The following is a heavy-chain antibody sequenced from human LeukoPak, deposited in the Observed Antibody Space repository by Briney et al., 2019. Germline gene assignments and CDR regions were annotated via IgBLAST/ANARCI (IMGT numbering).Heavy chain of an antibody. D-gene: IGHD3-22*01. J-gene: IGHJ3*02. CDR1: GYTFTGYY. CDR2: INPNSGGT. CDR3: AREYYDSSGSHAFDI. V-gene: IGHV1-2*02. Sequence: ASVKVSCKXSGYTFTGYYMHWVRQAPGQGLEWMGWINPNSGGTNYAQKFQGRVTMTRDTSISTAYMELSRLRSDDTAVYYCAREYYDSSGSHAFDIWGQGTMVTVSS.